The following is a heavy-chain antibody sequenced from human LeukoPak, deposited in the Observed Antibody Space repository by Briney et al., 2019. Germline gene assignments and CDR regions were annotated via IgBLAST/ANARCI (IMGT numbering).Heavy chain of an antibody. D-gene: IGHD1-26*01. V-gene: IGHV3-23*01. Sequence: GGTLRLSCAASGFTFSTDGMSWVRQAPGKGLEWVSAISASGRTTYYADSVNGRFTISRDNSENTVYPQMNSLRAEDTAVYYCAKGDTTWELPHDYWGQGTLVTVSS. J-gene: IGHJ4*02. CDR2: ISASGRTT. CDR1: GFTFSTDG. CDR3: AKGDTTWELPHDY.